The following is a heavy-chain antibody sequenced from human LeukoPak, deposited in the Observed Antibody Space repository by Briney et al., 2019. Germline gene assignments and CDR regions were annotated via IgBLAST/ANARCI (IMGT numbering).Heavy chain of an antibody. CDR3: ARAGGLTTVTTAYFDY. CDR2: INPNSGGT. Sequence: ASVKVSCKASGYTFTGYYMHWVRQAPGQGLEWRGWINPNSGGTNYAQKFQGRVTMTRDTSISTAYMELSRLRSDDTAVYYCARAGGLTTVTTAYFDYWGQGTLVTVSS. V-gene: IGHV1-2*02. D-gene: IGHD4-17*01. CDR1: GYTFTGYY. J-gene: IGHJ4*02.